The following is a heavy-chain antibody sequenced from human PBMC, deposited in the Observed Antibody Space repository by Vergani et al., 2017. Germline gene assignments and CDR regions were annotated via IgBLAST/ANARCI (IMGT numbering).Heavy chain of an antibody. V-gene: IGHV3-23*01. CDR1: GFTFSSYA. J-gene: IGHJ4*02. D-gene: IGHD3-3*01. CDR2: ISGSGGST. CDR3: AKGDTIFGSLPNY. Sequence: EVQLLESGGGLVQPGGSLRLSRKHSGFTFSSYAMSWVRQAPGRGLEWVSAISGSGGSTYYADSVKGRFTISRDNSKNTLYLQMNSLRAEDTAVYYCAKGDTIFGSLPNYWGQGTLVTVSS.